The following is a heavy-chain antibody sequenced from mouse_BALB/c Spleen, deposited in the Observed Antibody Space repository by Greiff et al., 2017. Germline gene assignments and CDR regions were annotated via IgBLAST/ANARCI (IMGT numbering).Heavy chain of an antibody. V-gene: IGHV5-6-4*01. CDR3: TRAYGSSSPYAMDY. D-gene: IGHD1-1*01. CDR1: GFTFSSYT. CDR2: ISSGGSYT. Sequence: EVHLVESGGGLVKPGGSLKLSCAASGFTFSSYTMSWVRQTPEKRLEWVATISSGGSYTYYPDSVKGRFTISRDNAKNTLYLQMSSLKSEDTAMYYCTRAYGSSSPYAMDYWGQGTSVTVSS. J-gene: IGHJ4*01.